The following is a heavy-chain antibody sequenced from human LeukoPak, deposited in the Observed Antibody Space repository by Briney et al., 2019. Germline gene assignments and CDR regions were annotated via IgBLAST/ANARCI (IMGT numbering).Heavy chain of an antibody. J-gene: IGHJ4*02. Sequence: GESLKISCKGSGYSFSTYWIGWVRQMPGKGLEWMGIIYPGDSDTRYSPSFQGQVTISADKSISTAYLQWSSLKASDTAMYYCARQIPSEYSHFDYWGQGTLVTVSS. V-gene: IGHV5-51*01. CDR2: IYPGDSDT. CDR1: GYSFSTYW. CDR3: ARQIPSEYSHFDY. D-gene: IGHD2-15*01.